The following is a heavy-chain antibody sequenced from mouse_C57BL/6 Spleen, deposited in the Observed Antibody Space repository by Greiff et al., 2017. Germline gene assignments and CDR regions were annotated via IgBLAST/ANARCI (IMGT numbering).Heavy chain of an antibody. J-gene: IGHJ3*01. CDR3: ASSYGYDVWFAY. CDR1: GYTFTDSN. D-gene: IGHD2-2*01. CDR2: INPNNGGT. Sequence: EVMLVESGPELVKPGASVKMSCKASGYTFTDSNMYWVKQSHGKSLEWIGYINPNNGGTSYNHKFKGQVTLTVNKSSSTAYMELRSLTSEDSAVYYCASSYGYDVWFAYGGQGTLVTVSA. V-gene: IGHV1-22*01.